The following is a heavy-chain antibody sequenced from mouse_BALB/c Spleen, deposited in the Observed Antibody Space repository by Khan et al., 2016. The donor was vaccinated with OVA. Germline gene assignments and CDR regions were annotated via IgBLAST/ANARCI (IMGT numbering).Heavy chain of an antibody. CDR1: GFAFNSYD. J-gene: IGHJ3*01. D-gene: IGHD2-10*01. V-gene: IGHV5-9*02. CDR3: TRPSYYGNPWFTY. CDR2: ISSTGSYT. Sequence: EVQLVESGGGLVKPGGSLKLSCAASGFAFNSYDMSWVRQTPEKRLEWVATISSTGSYTYYPGSVKGRLTISRDTARNTLNLQMSSLRSEDTALYYCTRPSYYGNPWFTYWGQGTLVTVAA.